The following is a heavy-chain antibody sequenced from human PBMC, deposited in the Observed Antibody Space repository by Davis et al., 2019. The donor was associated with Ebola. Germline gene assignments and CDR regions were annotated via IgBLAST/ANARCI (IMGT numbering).Heavy chain of an antibody. V-gene: IGHV3-30*03. D-gene: IGHD1-26*01. Sequence: PWGSLRLTCAASGFTFSSYSMNWVRQAPGKGLEWVAVISYDGSNKYYADSVKGRFTISRDNSKNTLYLQMNSLRAEDTAVYYCARLSGSYLEGWFDPWGQGTLVTVSS. J-gene: IGHJ5*02. CDR2: ISYDGSNK. CDR1: GFTFSSYS. CDR3: ARLSGSYLEGWFDP.